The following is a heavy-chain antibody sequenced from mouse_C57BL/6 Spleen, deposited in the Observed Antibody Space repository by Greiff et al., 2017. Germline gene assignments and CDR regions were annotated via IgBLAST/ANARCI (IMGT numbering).Heavy chain of an antibody. J-gene: IGHJ1*03. D-gene: IGHD1-1*02. V-gene: IGHV1-52*01. Sequence: QVQLKQPGAELVRPGSSVKLSCKASGYTFTSYWMHWVKQRPIQGLEWIGNIDPSDSETHYNQKFKDKATLTVDKSSSTAYMQLSSLTSEDSAVYYCARPGGSYWYFDVWGTGTTVTVSS. CDR1: GYTFTSYW. CDR3: ARPGGSYWYFDV. CDR2: IDPSDSET.